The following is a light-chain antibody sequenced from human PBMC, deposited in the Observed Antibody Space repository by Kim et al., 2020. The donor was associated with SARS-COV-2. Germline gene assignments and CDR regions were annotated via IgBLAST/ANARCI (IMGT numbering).Light chain of an antibody. CDR2: AVT. Sequence: GQSLTISCTGPSSDVGGYNYVSWYQHHPGKAPKLMIYAVTTRPSGVSNRFSGSKSGNTASLTISGLQAEDEADYYCTSYTSSNTYVFGTGTKVTVL. CDR3: TSYTSSNTYV. V-gene: IGLV2-14*03. CDR1: SSDVGGYNY. J-gene: IGLJ1*01.